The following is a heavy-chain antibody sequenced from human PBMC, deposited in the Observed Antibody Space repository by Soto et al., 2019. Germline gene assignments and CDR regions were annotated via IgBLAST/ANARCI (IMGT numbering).Heavy chain of an antibody. V-gene: IGHV4-39*01. J-gene: IGHJ4*01. CDR3: ASNLLAAAHFDF. D-gene: IGHD6-13*01. CDR1: GGYISSSSYY. Sequence: SETQSLTYTVSGGYISSSSYYWVWIRQSPGKGLEWIGSVYYSGNTNNNPSLESRVTISVDTSKNQFSLNLSSVTAADTAVYYCASNLLAAAHFDFWGHGTLVTVSS. CDR2: VYYSGNT.